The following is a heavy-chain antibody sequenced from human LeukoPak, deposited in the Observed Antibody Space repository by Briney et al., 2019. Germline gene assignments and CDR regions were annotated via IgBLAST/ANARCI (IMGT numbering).Heavy chain of an antibody. J-gene: IGHJ4*02. CDR3: ARVTAVAGINLDY. D-gene: IGHD6-19*01. V-gene: IGHV1-2*02. CDR1: GYTFTGYY. CDR2: INPNSGGT. Sequence: EASVKVSCKASGYTFTGYYMHWVRQAPGQGLEWMGWINPNSGGTNYAQKFQGRVTMTRDTSISTAYMELSRLRSDDTAVYYCARVTAVAGINLDYWGQGTLVTVSS.